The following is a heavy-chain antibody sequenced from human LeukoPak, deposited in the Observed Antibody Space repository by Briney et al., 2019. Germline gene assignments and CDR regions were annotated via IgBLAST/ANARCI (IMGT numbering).Heavy chain of an antibody. J-gene: IGHJ4*02. CDR1: GYTFTSYG. D-gene: IGHD3-16*02. CDR3: ARVTYDYVWGSYRPLDY. Sequence: ASVKVSCKASGYTFTSYGISWVRQAPGQGLEWMGWMSAYNGNTNYAQKLQGRVTMTTDTSTSTAYMELRSLRFDDTAVYYCARVTYDYVWGSYRPLDYWGQGTLVTVSS. V-gene: IGHV1-18*01. CDR2: MSAYNGNT.